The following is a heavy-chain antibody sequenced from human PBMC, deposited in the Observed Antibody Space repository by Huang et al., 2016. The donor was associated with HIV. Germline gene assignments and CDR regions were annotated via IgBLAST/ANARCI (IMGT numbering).Heavy chain of an antibody. V-gene: IGHV3-30*18. CDR3: AKDGRGSGTYYDYFEY. CDR2: ISYDGSSK. D-gene: IGHD1-26*01. J-gene: IGHJ4*02. Sequence: QVQLVESGGGVVQPGRSLRLSCAAFGFTFNKFDMHWVRQAPGKGLEWVALISYDGSSKYHADSVKGRFTISRDNSENTVYLQMNSLRVEDTAVYYCAKDGRGSGTYYDYFEYWGQGTLVTVSS. CDR1: GFTFNKFD.